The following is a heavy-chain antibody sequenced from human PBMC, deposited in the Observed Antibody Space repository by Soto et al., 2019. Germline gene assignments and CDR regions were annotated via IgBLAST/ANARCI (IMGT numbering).Heavy chain of an antibody. V-gene: IGHV4-61*01. CDR1: GGSVSSGSYY. Sequence: SETLSLTCTVSGGSVSSGSYYWSWIRQPPGKGLEWIGYIYYSGSTNYNPSLKSRVTISVDTSKNQFSLKLSSVTAADTAVYYCARDVAARLGYGMDVWGQGTTVTVSS. CDR3: ARDVAARLGYGMDV. J-gene: IGHJ6*02. CDR2: IYYSGST. D-gene: IGHD6-6*01.